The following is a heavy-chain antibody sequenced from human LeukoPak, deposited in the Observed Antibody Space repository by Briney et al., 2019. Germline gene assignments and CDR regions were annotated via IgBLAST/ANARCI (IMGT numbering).Heavy chain of an antibody. V-gene: IGHV3-30*18. D-gene: IGHD3-22*01. CDR3: AKGALYHDSSGYYR. J-gene: IGHJ4*02. CDR1: GFTFSSYG. Sequence: PGRSLRLSCAASGFTFSSYGMHWVRQAPGKGLEWVAVISYDGSNKYYADSVKGRFTISRDNSKNTLYLQMNSLRAEDTAVYYCAKGALYHDSSGYYRWGQGTLVTVSS. CDR2: ISYDGSNK.